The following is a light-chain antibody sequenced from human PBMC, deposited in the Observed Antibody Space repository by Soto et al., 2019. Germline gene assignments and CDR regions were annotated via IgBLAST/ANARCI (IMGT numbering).Light chain of an antibody. V-gene: IGKV3-11*01. CDR1: QSVSSY. Sequence: EIVLTQSPATLSLSPGERATLSCRASQSVSSYLAWYQQKPGQAPRLLIYDASNRATGIPARFSGSGSGTDFTLTISSLALEDFAVYYCQQRSNWLWTFGQGTKVEIK. J-gene: IGKJ1*01. CDR2: DAS. CDR3: QQRSNWLWT.